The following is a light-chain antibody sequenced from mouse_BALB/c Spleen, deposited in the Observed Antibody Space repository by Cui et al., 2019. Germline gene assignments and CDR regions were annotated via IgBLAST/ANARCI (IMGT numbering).Light chain of an antibody. Sequence: DIQMTQSPPYLSASVGETVTITCRASENIYSYLAWYQQKQGKSPQLLVYNAKTLAEGVPSRFSGSGSGTQFSLKINSLQPEDFGSYYCQHHYGTPRTFGGGTKLEIK. CDR3: QHHYGTPRT. CDR1: ENIYSY. V-gene: IGKV12-44*01. J-gene: IGKJ1*01. CDR2: NAK.